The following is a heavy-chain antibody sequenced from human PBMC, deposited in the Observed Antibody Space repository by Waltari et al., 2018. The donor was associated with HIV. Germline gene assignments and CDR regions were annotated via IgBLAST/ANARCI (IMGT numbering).Heavy chain of an antibody. D-gene: IGHD3-22*01. CDR1: GYTFIKFA. J-gene: IGHJ6*02. Sequence: QVHLVQSGPEVQRPGASVKLPCKASGYTFIKFAVNWVRQAAGQGPEWLGWMNPVGGNTAFPYIFEDRVTMTWDVSTDTAYMEMTGLTPEDTAIYYCARNSSAKGNRYFYYGLDVWGQGTPVTV. CDR3: ARNSSAKGNRYFYYGLDV. V-gene: IGHV1-8*01. CDR2: MNPVGGNT.